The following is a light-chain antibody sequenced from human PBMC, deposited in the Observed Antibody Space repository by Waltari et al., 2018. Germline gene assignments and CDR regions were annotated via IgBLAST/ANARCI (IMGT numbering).Light chain of an antibody. Sequence: QSALTQPASVSGSPGQSITISCTGTSSDVGGYNYVSWYQQHPGKAPKLMIYDVSKRPSGVSKRVSGSKSGNAASLTISGLQAEDEADYYCSSYTSSSTPLVFGGGTKLTVL. V-gene: IGLV2-14*01. CDR2: DVS. CDR1: SSDVGGYNY. CDR3: SSYTSSSTPLV. J-gene: IGLJ3*02.